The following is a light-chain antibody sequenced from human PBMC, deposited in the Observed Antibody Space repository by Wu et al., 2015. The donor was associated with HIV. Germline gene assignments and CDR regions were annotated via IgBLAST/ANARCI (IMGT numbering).Light chain of an antibody. CDR1: QGISSW. J-gene: IGKJ1*01. CDR2: AAS. CDR3: QQYDNSRVT. Sequence: DIQMTQSPSSVSASVGDRVTITCRASQGISSWLAWYQQKPGKAPKLLIYAASSLQSGVPSRFSGSGSGTDFTLTISRLEPEDFAVYYCQQYDNSRVTFGQGTKVEIK. V-gene: IGKV1-12*01.